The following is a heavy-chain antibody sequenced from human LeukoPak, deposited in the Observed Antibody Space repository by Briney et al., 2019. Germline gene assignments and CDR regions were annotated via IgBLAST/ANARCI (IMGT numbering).Heavy chain of an antibody. D-gene: IGHD2-15*01. V-gene: IGHV4-34*01. J-gene: IGHJ4*02. CDR1: GGSFSGYY. Sequence: SETLSLTCAVYGGSFSGYYWSWIRQPPGKGLEWIGEINHSGSTNYNPSLKSRVTISVDTSKNQFSLKLSSVTAADTAVYYCARGRRSAHWPYWGQGTLVTVSS. CDR2: INHSGST. CDR3: ARGRRSAHWPY.